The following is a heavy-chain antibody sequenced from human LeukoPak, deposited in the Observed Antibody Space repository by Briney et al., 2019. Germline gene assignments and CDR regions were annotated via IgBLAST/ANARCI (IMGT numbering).Heavy chain of an antibody. CDR2: INHDRVT. J-gene: IGHJ4*02. CDR1: GGSFSGYY. V-gene: IGHV4-34*01. CDR3: ARASLNSQEWLRSYYFDY. D-gene: IGHD5-12*01. Sequence: SETLSLTCAVYGGSFSGYYWNWIRQPPGKGLEWIGEINHDRVTHYNPSLKSRVTISVDTSKNQFSLELTSVTAADTAIYYCARASLNSQEWLRSYYFDYWGQGPLVTVS.